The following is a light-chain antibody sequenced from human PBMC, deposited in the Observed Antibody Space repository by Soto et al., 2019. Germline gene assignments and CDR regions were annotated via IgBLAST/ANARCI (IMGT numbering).Light chain of an antibody. J-gene: IGKJ4*01. V-gene: IGKV1-12*01. Sequence: DIQMTQSPSSVSASVGDRVSITCRACQGISNWLGWYQQKPGRAPKLLIYTGSSLQSGVPSRFSGTGSGTNFTLTISSLQPEDVATYYCQQANSFPLTFGGGTKVEIK. CDR3: QQANSFPLT. CDR2: TGS. CDR1: QGISNW.